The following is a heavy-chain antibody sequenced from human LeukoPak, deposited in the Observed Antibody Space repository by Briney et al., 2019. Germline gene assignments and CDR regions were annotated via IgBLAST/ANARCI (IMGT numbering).Heavy chain of an antibody. CDR2: IYHSGST. V-gene: IGHV4-30-2*01. CDR1: GGSLSSGGYY. Sequence: SETLSLTCTVSGGSLSSGGYYWSWIRQPPGKGLEWIGYIYHSGSTYYNPSLKSRVTISVDRSKNQFSLKLSSVTAADTAVYYCAREGSSWYDYWGQGTLVTVSS. J-gene: IGHJ4*02. D-gene: IGHD6-13*01. CDR3: AREGSSWYDY.